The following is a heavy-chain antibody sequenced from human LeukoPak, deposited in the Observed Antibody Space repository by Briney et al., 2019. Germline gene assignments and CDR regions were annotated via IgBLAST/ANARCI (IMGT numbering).Heavy chain of an antibody. CDR2: INHSGST. J-gene: IGHJ5*02. V-gene: IGHV4-34*01. CDR3: ASLGFGPTVTTPRWFDP. D-gene: IGHD4-17*01. Sequence: PSETLSLTCAVYGGSFSGYYWSWIRQPPGKGLEWIGEINHSGSTNYNPSLKSRVTISVDTSKNQFSLKLSSVTAADTAVYYCASLGFGPTVTTPRWFDPWGQGTLVTVSS. CDR1: GGSFSGYY.